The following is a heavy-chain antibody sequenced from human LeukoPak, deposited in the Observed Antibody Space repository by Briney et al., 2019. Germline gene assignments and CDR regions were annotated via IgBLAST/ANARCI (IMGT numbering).Heavy chain of an antibody. CDR2: ISSSGSTI. V-gene: IGHV3-11*01. Sequence: GGSLRLSCAASGFTFSSYAMSCIRQAPGKGLEWVSYISSSGSTIYYADSVKGRFTISRDNAKNSLYLQMNSLRAEDTAVYYCARDCSGGSCYLFDYWGQGTLVTVSS. CDR1: GFTFSSYA. CDR3: ARDCSGGSCYLFDY. D-gene: IGHD2-15*01. J-gene: IGHJ4*02.